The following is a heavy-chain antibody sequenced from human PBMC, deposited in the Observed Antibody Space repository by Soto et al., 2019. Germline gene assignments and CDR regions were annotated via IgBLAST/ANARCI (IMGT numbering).Heavy chain of an antibody. J-gene: IGHJ6*02. Sequence: PGGSLRLSCAASGFTFSSDWMNWVRQSPGKGLEWVSRIISGGTRVSYADSVKCRFIITRDNAKNTLYLEMHSLTADDTAVYYCARERTSRGGMDIWGQGTTVTVSS. CDR3: ARERTSRGGMDI. V-gene: IGHV3-74*01. CDR1: GFTFSSDW. CDR2: IISGGTRV.